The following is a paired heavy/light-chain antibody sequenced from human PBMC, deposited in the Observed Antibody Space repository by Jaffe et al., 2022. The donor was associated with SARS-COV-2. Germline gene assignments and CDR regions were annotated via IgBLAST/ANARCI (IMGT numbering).Light chain of an antibody. V-gene: IGLV3-19*01. Sequence: SSELTQDPAVSVALGQTVRITCQGDSLRNFYASWYQQRAGQAPVLVIYGKNNRPSGIPDRFSGSSSGNTASLTITGAQAEDEADYYCNSRDSTSNRVVFGGGTKLTVL. J-gene: IGLJ2*01. CDR2: GKN. CDR3: NSRDSTSNRVV. CDR1: SLRNFY.
Heavy chain of an antibody. CDR1: GFTFDNYG. Sequence: EVQLVESGGGVARPGGSLRLSCAASGFTFDNYGMTWVRQAPGKGLEWVSGISWNGGSTGYADSVKGRFTISRDNAKNSLYLQMNNLRAEDTALYRCARLFEGTGYYDPNFDYWGQGTLVTVSS. CDR3: ARLFEGTGYYDPNFDY. CDR2: ISWNGGST. D-gene: IGHD3-22*01. V-gene: IGHV3-20*01. J-gene: IGHJ4*02.